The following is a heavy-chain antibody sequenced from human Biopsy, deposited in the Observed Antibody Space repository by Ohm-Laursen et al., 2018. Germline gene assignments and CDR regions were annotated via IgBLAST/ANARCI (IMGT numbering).Heavy chain of an antibody. CDR3: ARGSNDFGGLYFPR. CDR2: ISYTGYT. Sequence: SETLSLTCTVSGGSFTGHYWSWIRQPPGKGLEWIGHISYTGYTSYNASLKSRVTISVVASRNLFSLRLSSLTAADTAVYYCARGSNDFGGLYFPRWGQGTLLTVSS. CDR1: GGSFTGHY. D-gene: IGHD4-23*01. V-gene: IGHV4-59*11. J-gene: IGHJ4*02.